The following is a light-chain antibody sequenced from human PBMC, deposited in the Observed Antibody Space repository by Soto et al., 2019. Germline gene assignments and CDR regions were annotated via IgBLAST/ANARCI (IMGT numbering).Light chain of an antibody. J-gene: IGKJ1*01. Sequence: DTEMTQSPSSLSASVGDRVTITCRASQGISNNLAWYQQRPGKVPKLLIYAASTLQSGVPSRFSGSGSGTDFTLTISSLQPEDVATYYCQKYDSAPWTFGQGTEVEIK. CDR3: QKYDSAPWT. V-gene: IGKV1-27*01. CDR2: AAS. CDR1: QGISNN.